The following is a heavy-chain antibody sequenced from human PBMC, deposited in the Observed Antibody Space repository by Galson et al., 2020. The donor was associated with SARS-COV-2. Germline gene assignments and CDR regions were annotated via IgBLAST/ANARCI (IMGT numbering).Heavy chain of an antibody. CDR2: IYWDNDD. D-gene: IGHD2-15*01. CDR3: ARDEVGLAPFDY. Sequence: SGPTLVKPTQTLTLTCSFSGFSLSTSGLGVAWIRQPPGKALEWLALIYWDNDDRYNPSLSDRLTITKDTSKNEVVLTMTNMDPVDTATYYCARDEVGLAPFDYWGQGILVTVSS. V-gene: IGHV2-5*02. CDR1: GFSLSTSGLG. J-gene: IGHJ4*02.